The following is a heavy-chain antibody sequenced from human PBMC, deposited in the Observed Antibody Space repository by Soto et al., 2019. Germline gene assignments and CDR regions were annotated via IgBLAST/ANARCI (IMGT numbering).Heavy chain of an antibody. V-gene: IGHV3-13*04. CDR2: IASAGDT. Sequence: GGSLRLSYVVSGFTFSNYDMHWVRQATGKGLEWVSAIASAGDTYYADSVKGRFTISRENAGDSLFLQMSSLRSEDTAVYYCSRVDPGETSPFDHWGQGTLVTVSS. D-gene: IGHD3-10*01. CDR3: SRVDPGETSPFDH. J-gene: IGHJ4*02. CDR1: GFTFSNYD.